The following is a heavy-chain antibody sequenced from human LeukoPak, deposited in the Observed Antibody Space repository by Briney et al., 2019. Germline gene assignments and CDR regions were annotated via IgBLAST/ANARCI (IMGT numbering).Heavy chain of an antibody. Sequence: PSETLSLTCAVYGGSFSGYYWSWIRQPPGKGLEWIGEINHSGSTNYNPSLKSRVTISVDTSKNQFSLKLSSVTAADTAVYYCARRVLRYFDWLLKPNWFDPWGQGTLVTVSS. D-gene: IGHD3-9*01. J-gene: IGHJ5*02. CDR3: ARRVLRYFDWLLKPNWFDP. CDR2: INHSGST. V-gene: IGHV4-34*01. CDR1: GGSFSGYY.